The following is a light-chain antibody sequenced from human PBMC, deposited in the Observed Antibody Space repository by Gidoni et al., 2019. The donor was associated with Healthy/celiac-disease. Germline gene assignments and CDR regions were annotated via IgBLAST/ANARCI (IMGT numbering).Light chain of an antibody. Sequence: EIVMTQSPATLSLSPGDRATLSCRASQNVSSSYLSWYQQKPGQAPRLLIYGASTRATGIPARFSGSGSGTDFTLTISSLQPEDFAVYYCQQDYNLPFTFGGGTKVEIK. J-gene: IGKJ4*01. CDR1: QNVSSSY. CDR3: QQDYNLPFT. CDR2: GAS. V-gene: IGKV3D-7*01.